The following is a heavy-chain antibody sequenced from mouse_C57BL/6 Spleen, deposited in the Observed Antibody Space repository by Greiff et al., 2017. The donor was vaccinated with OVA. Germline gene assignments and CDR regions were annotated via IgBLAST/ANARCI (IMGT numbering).Heavy chain of an antibody. CDR1: GFTFSDYG. Sequence: EVKLMESGGGLVKPGGSLKLSCAASGFTFSDYGMHWVRQAPEKGLEWVAYISSGSSTIYYADTVKGRFTISRDNAKNTLFLQMTRLRSEDTAMYYCARGDSGGYYFDYWGQGTTLTVSS. V-gene: IGHV5-17*01. CDR3: ARGDSGGYYFDY. J-gene: IGHJ2*01. D-gene: IGHD2-13*01. CDR2: ISSGSSTI.